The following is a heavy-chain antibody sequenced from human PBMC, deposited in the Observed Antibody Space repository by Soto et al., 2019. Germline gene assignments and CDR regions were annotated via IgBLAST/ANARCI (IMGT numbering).Heavy chain of an antibody. CDR3: AITGITIFGVVIRLLHY. V-gene: IGHV1-24*01. Sequence: GASVMVSCNVSGYTLTELSMHWVRQAPGKGLEWMGGFDTEDGETIYAQEFQGRVTMTEDTSTHTAYMELSSLRSEDTAVYYCAITGITIFGVVIRLLHYWGQGTLVTVSS. CDR1: GYTLTELS. J-gene: IGHJ4*02. D-gene: IGHD3-3*01. CDR2: FDTEDGET.